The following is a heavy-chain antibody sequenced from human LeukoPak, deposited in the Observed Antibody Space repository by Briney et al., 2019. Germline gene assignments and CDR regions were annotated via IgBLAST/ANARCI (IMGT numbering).Heavy chain of an antibody. CDR2: INPSGGST. D-gene: IGHD6-13*01. CDR1: GYTFTGYY. Sequence: ASVKVSCKASGYTFTGYYMHWVRQAPGQGLEWMGIINPSGGSTSYAQKFQGRVTMTRDTSTSTVYMELSSLRSEDTAVYYCARDLSGVVAAAGTGGDYYYGMDVWGRGTTVTVSS. CDR3: ARDLSGVVAAAGTGGDYYYGMDV. V-gene: IGHV1-46*01. J-gene: IGHJ6*02.